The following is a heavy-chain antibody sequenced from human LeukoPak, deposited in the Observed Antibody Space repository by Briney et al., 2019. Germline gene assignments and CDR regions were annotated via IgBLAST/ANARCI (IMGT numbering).Heavy chain of an antibody. V-gene: IGHV4-59*01. D-gene: IGHD2-2*01. Sequence: PSETLSLTCAVSGGSISSYYWSWIRQPPGKGLEWIGYIYYSGSTNYNPSLKSRVTISVDTSKNQFSLKLGSVTAADTAVYYCARGIVVVPATSDYYMDVWGKGTTVTVSS. CDR3: ARGIVVVPATSDYYMDV. J-gene: IGHJ6*03. CDR2: IYYSGST. CDR1: GGSISSYY.